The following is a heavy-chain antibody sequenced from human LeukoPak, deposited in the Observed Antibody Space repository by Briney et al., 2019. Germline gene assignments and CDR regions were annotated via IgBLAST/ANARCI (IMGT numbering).Heavy chain of an antibody. CDR1: GGSISSYY. V-gene: IGHV4-59*01. J-gene: IGHJ5*02. CDR3: ARESCSSTSCYRPNWFDP. D-gene: IGHD2-2*01. CDR2: IYYSGST. Sequence: PSETLSLTCTVSGGSISSYYWSWIRQPPGKGLEWIGYIYYSGSTNYNPSLKSRVTISVDTSKNQFSLKLSSVTAADTAVYYCARESCSSTSCYRPNWFDPWGQGTLVTVSS.